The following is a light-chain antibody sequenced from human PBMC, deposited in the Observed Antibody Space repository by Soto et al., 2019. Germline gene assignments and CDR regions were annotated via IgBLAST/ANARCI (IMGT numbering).Light chain of an antibody. Sequence: QSVLTQPPSVSGSPGQSVTISCTGTSSDVGSYNRVSWYQQPPGTAPQLMIYEVSNRPSGVPDRFSGSKSGNTASLTISGLQAVDEADYYCSSYTSSSTYVVFGGGTKLTVL. V-gene: IGLV2-18*02. CDR2: EVS. CDR3: SSYTSSSTYVV. J-gene: IGLJ2*01. CDR1: SSDVGSYNR.